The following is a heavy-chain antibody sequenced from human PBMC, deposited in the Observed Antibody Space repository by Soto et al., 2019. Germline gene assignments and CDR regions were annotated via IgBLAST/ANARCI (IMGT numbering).Heavy chain of an antibody. CDR3: AKVGPHTSGYYIKGRYYFDY. CDR2: ISGSGATT. Sequence: LRLSCAASGFTFSTYAMSWVRQAPGKGLEWVSVISGSGATTYYADSVKGRFTISRDNSKNTLFLQMNSLRAEDTAVYYCAKVGPHTSGYYIKGRYYFDYWGQGTLVTAPQ. CDR1: GFTFSTYA. D-gene: IGHD3-22*01. J-gene: IGHJ4*02. V-gene: IGHV3-23*01.